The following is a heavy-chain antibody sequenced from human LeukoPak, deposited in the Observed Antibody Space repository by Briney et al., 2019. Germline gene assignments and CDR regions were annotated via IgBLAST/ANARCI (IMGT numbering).Heavy chain of an antibody. CDR3: ARRAITMVRGVIDY. CDR1: GGSISSYY. CDR2: IYYSGST. V-gene: IGHV4-59*08. J-gene: IGHJ4*02. D-gene: IGHD3-10*01. Sequence: SETLSLTCTVSGGSISSYYWSWIRQPPGKGLEWIGYIYYSGSTNYNPSLKSRVTISVDTSKNQFSLKLSSVTAADTAVYYCARRAITMVRGVIDYWGQGTLVTVSS.